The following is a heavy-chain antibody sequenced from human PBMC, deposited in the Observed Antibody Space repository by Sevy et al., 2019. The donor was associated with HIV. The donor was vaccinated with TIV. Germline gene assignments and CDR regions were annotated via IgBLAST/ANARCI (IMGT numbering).Heavy chain of an antibody. V-gene: IGHV5-51*01. J-gene: IGHJ4*02. Sequence: GESLKISCKASGYSFTKYWIGWVRQMPGKGLECMGIINPGDSDTRYSPSFQGQVTISADKSVSTAYLQWISLKASDTAMYYCAILPMVGGSSYPFDYWGQGTLVTVSS. D-gene: IGHD3-10*01. CDR1: GYSFTKYW. CDR2: INPGDSDT. CDR3: AILPMVGGSSYPFDY.